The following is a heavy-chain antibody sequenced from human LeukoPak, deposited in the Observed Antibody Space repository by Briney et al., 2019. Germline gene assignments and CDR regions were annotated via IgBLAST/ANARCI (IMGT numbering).Heavy chain of an antibody. V-gene: IGHV4-39*01. CDR1: GGSISSSSYY. J-gene: IGHJ5*02. Sequence: SETLSLTCTVSGGSISSSSYYWGWIRQPPGKGLEWIGSIYYSGSSSYNPSLKSRVTISVDTSKNQLSLKLTSVTAADTAVYYCARQDYYDSSCSPWGQGTLVTVSS. D-gene: IGHD3-22*01. CDR3: ARQDYYDSSCSP. CDR2: IYYSGSS.